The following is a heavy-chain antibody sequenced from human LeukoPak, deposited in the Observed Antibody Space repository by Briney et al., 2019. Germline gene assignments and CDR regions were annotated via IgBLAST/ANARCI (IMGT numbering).Heavy chain of an antibody. D-gene: IGHD6-13*01. CDR2: ISSGGTYE. CDR3: ARGLGAAVIRY. CDR1: GFTFSNYA. Sequence: PGKSLRLSCAASGFTFSNYAMHWVRQAPGKGLEWVSLISSGGTYEYYADSVKGRFTISGDNSKNTLYLQLNSLRAEDTAVYYCARGLGAAVIRYWGQGTLVTVSS. J-gene: IGHJ4*02. V-gene: IGHV3-30*01.